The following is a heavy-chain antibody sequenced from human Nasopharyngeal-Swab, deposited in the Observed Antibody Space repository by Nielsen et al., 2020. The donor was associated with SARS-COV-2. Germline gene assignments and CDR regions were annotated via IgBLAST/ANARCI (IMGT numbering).Heavy chain of an antibody. J-gene: IGHJ6*02. CDR1: GFTFSSYW. Sequence: GGSLRLSCAASGFTFSSYWMSWVRKAPGKGLEWVANIKQDGSEKYYVDSVKGRFTISRDNAKNSLYLQMNSLRAEDTAVYYCAREFEYSGYDKRYYYYGMDVWGQGTTVTVSS. D-gene: IGHD5-12*01. V-gene: IGHV3-7*01. CDR2: IKQDGSEK. CDR3: AREFEYSGYDKRYYYYGMDV.